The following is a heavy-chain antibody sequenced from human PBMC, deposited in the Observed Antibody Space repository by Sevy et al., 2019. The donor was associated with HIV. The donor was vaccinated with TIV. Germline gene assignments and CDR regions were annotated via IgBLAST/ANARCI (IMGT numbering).Heavy chain of an antibody. CDR2: IYYSGST. V-gene: IGHV4-59*01. J-gene: IGHJ3*02. CDR1: GGSISSYY. CDR3: ARRIQLWIQDAFDI. D-gene: IGHD5-18*01. Sequence: SETLSLTCTVSGGSISSYYWNWIRQPPGKGLEWIGYIYYSGSTNYNPSLKSRVTISVDTSKNQFSLKLSSVTAADTAVYYCARRIQLWIQDAFDIRGQGTMVTVSS.